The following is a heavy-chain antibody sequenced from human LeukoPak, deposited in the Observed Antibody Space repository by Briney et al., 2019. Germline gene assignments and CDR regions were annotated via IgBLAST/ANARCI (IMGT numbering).Heavy chain of an antibody. CDR3: AKCDYYYYMDV. CDR1: GFTVSSNY. CDR2: IYSGGST. V-gene: IGHV3-53*01. Sequence: GGSLRLSCAASGFTVSSNYMSWVRQAPGKGLEWVSVIYSGGSTYYADSVKGRFTISRDNSKNTLYLQMNSLRAEDTAVYYCAKCDYYYYMDVWGKGTTVTVSS. J-gene: IGHJ6*03.